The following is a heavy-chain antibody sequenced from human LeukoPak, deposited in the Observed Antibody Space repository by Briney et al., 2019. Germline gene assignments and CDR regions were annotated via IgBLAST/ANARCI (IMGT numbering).Heavy chain of an antibody. Sequence: PGGSLRLSCAASGFTFSTYWMHWVRQAPWKGLVWLSRINTDGSTTTYADSVKGRFTISRDNAKNTLYLQVDSLRAEDTAMYYCARGGVGSPTVDYWGQGTLVTLSS. J-gene: IGHJ4*02. CDR2: INTDGSTT. CDR3: ARGGVGSPTVDY. D-gene: IGHD1-26*01. CDR1: GFTFSTYW. V-gene: IGHV3-74*01.